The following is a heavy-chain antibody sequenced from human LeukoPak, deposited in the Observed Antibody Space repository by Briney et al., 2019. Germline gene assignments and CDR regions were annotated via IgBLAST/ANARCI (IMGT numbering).Heavy chain of an antibody. V-gene: IGHV3-43*02. J-gene: IGHJ4*02. D-gene: IGHD4-11*01. CDR2: ISGAGCSP. Sequence: GGSLRLSCAASGFTFDDYAMHWVRQAPGKGLEWVSLISGAGCSPYYADSVKGRFTIYRDNSKNSLYLQMNSLRTEDTALYYCAKDCHYRRHFDYWGEGTLVSVSS. CDR3: AKDCHYRRHFDY. CDR1: GFTFDDYA.